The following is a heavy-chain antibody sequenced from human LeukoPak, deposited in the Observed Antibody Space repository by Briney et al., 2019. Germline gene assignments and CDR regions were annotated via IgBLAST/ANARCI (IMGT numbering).Heavy chain of an antibody. CDR1: GFTLSGLW. CDR2: INQDGGIT. CDR3: TKDRQGPNQYHMDV. V-gene: IGHV3-7*01. Sequence: RGSLRLSCAASGFTLSGLWMSWVRQAPGRGPEWVANINQDGGITYYVASVKGRFTISRDNAKNSLSLQMSSLRAEDTAVYYCTKDRQGPNQYHMDVWGKGTTVTVSS. J-gene: IGHJ6*03.